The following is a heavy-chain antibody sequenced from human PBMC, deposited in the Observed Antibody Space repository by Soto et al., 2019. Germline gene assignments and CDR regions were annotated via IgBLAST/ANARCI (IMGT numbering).Heavy chain of an antibody. D-gene: IGHD4-4*01. J-gene: IGHJ4*02. Sequence: GGSLRLSCAASGFTFSSYAMSWVRQAPGKGLEWVSAICGSGGSTYYADSVKGRFTISRDNSKNTLYLQMNSLGAEDTAVYYCAKDYVHYYSILHWGQGTLVTVSS. CDR3: AKDYVHYYSILH. V-gene: IGHV3-23*01. CDR1: GFTFSSYA. CDR2: ICGSGGST.